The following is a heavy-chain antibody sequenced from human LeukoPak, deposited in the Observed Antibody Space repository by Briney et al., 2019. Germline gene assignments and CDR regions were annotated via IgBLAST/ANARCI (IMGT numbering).Heavy chain of an antibody. CDR3: ASMVRGVIADY. CDR1: GGSFSGYY. CDR2: IYTSGST. J-gene: IGHJ4*02. V-gene: IGHV4-4*08. Sequence: PSETLSLTCAVYGGSFSGYYWSWIRQPPGKGLEWIGRIYTSGSTNYNPSLKSRVTISVDTSKNQFSLKLSSVTAADTAVYYCASMVRGVIADYWGQGTLVTVSS. D-gene: IGHD3-10*01.